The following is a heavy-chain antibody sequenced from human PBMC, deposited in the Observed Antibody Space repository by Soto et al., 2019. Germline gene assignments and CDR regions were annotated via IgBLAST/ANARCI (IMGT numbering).Heavy chain of an antibody. V-gene: IGHV3-11*05. CDR1: GFTFSDYY. CDR2: ISSSSSYT. CDR3: ARGFSSSWTNFDY. J-gene: IGHJ4*02. Sequence: QVQLVESGGGLVKPGGSLRLSCAASGFTFSDYYMSWIRQAPGKGLEWVSYISSSSSYTNYADSVKGRFTISRDNAKNSLYLQMNSLRAEDTAVYYCARGFSSSWTNFDYWGQGTLVTVSS. D-gene: IGHD6-13*01.